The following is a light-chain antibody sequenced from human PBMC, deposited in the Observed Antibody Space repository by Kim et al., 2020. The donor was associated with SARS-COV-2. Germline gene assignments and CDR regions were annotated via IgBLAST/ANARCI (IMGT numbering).Light chain of an antibody. Sequence: GQRGTISCSGSSSNIGSNYVYWYQQLPGTAPKLLIYRNNQRPSGVPDRLAGSKSGTSASLAIGGLRSEDEADYYCAAWDDSLSGWVFGGGTQLTVL. V-gene: IGLV1-47*01. CDR2: RNN. CDR3: AAWDDSLSGWV. J-gene: IGLJ3*02. CDR1: SSNIGSNY.